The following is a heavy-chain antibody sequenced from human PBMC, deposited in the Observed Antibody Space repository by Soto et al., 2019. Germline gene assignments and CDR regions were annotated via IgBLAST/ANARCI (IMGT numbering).Heavy chain of an antibody. Sequence: SQTLSLTCSVSGGSISSSSYYWGWIRQPPGKGLEWIGSIYYSGSTNYNPSLKSRVTISVDTSKNQFSLKLSSVTAADTAVYYCASLRFLEWSREYFQHWGQGTLVTVSS. CDR2: IYYSGST. CDR1: GGSISSSSYY. V-gene: IGHV4-39*07. CDR3: ASLRFLEWSREYFQH. J-gene: IGHJ1*01. D-gene: IGHD3-3*01.